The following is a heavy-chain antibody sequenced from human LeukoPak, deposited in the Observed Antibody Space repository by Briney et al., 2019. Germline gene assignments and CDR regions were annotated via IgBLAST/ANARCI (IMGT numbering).Heavy chain of an antibody. CDR2: ISPNSGGT. CDR3: ARDKSWDY. Sequence: ASVKVSCKASGYTFTDYYMHWVRQAPGQGLEWMGWISPNSGGTNYAQNFQGRVTMTRDTSISTAYMELSRLRSDDTAVYYCARDKSWDYWGQGTLVTVSS. J-gene: IGHJ4*02. CDR1: GYTFTDYY. V-gene: IGHV1-2*02.